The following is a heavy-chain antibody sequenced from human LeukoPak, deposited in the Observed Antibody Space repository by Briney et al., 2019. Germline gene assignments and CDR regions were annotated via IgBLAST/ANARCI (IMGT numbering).Heavy chain of an antibody. D-gene: IGHD4-17*01. CDR1: GYTFTGYY. J-gene: IGHJ5*02. CDR3: ARETAYGDYGWFDP. V-gene: IGHV1-2*02. CDR2: INPNSGGT. Sequence: ASVKVSCKASGYTFTGYYMHWVRQAPGQGLEWMGWINPNSGGTNYAQKFQGRVTMTRDTSISTAYMELSRLRSDDTAVYYCARETAYGDYGWFDPWGQGTPVTVSS.